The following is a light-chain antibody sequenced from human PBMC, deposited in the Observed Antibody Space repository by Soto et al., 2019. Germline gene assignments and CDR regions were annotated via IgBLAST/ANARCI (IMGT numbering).Light chain of an antibody. CDR2: AAS. CDR3: QQRYSTPLT. Sequence: IHMTQTSSSLYASVGDSVTITCRANQTITTFLNWYQQNAGKALNLMIYAASILHSGVPSRFSGSGSGTDFTLTINSLQPEDFATSYCQQRYSTPLTFVGGTKVDI. V-gene: IGKV1-39*01. CDR1: QTITTF. J-gene: IGKJ4*01.